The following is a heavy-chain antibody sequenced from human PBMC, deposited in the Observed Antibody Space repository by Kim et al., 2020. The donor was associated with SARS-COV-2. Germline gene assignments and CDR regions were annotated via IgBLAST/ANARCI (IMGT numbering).Heavy chain of an antibody. Sequence: SGPTLVNPTQTLTLTCTFSGFSLSTSGVGVGWIRQPPGKALEWLALIYWDDDERYSPSLKSRLTITKDTSKNQVVLIMTNMDPVDTATYYCAHRRKSSSGWLGFVYWGQGTLVTVSS. D-gene: IGHD6-19*01. CDR3: AHRRKSSSGWLGFVY. V-gene: IGHV2-5*02. J-gene: IGHJ4*02. CDR2: IYWDDDE. CDR1: GFSLSTSGVG.